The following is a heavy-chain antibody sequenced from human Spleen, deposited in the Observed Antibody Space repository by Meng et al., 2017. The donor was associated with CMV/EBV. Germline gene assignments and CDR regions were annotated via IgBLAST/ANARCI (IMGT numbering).Heavy chain of an antibody. Sequence: ASVKVSCKASGYSFTGYSIHWMRQAPGQGLEWMAWINPNSGDTKYAQNFQGRVTVTGDTSISTVYLDLSSLRNDDTALYYCARDGFGGWTDAFDIWGQGTMVTVSS. J-gene: IGHJ3*02. CDR3: ARDGFGGWTDAFDI. D-gene: IGHD6-19*01. CDR2: INPNSGDT. CDR1: GYSFTGYS. V-gene: IGHV1-2*02.